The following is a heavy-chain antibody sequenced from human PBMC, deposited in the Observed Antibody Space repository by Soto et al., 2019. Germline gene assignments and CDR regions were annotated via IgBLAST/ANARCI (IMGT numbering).Heavy chain of an antibody. Sequence: QVQLVESGGGVVQPGRSLRLSCAASGFTFNNYGMHWVRQAPGKGLECVAVIWYDGSHESYADSVKGRFTISRDNSKNTLYLQMNSLRAEDTAVYYCARDRYSYDSRAYQGVDWYFDLWGRGTLVTVSS. V-gene: IGHV3-33*01. CDR1: GFTFNNYG. CDR3: ARDRYSYDSRAYQGVDWYFDL. D-gene: IGHD3-22*01. CDR2: IWYDGSHE. J-gene: IGHJ2*01.